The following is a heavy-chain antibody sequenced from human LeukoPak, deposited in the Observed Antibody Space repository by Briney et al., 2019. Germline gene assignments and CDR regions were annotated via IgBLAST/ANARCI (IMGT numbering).Heavy chain of an antibody. CDR3: ARRAPGSSCSGGSGAYFDY. CDR2: VNPNSGHT. CDR1: GYTFTSYD. Sequence: VASVKVSCKASGYTFTSYDINWVRQATGQGLEWMGWVNPNSGHTGFAQKFQGRVSMTSNTSISTAYMEVRSLRSEDTAVYYCARRAPGSSCSGGSGAYFDYWGEGALVSVSS. D-gene: IGHD2-15*01. J-gene: IGHJ4*02. V-gene: IGHV1-8*01.